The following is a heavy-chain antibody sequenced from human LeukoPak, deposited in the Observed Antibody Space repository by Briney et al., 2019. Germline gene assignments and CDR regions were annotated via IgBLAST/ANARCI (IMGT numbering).Heavy chain of an antibody. V-gene: IGHV1-69*13. Sequence: SVKVSCKASGYTFSSYAISWVRQAPGQGLEWMGGIIPIFGTANYAQKFQGRVTITADESTSTAYMELSSLRSEDTAVYYCARVDDILTGYPRWGQGTLVTVSS. CDR2: IIPIFGTA. D-gene: IGHD3-9*01. CDR1: GYTFSSYA. CDR3: ARVDDILTGYPR. J-gene: IGHJ4*02.